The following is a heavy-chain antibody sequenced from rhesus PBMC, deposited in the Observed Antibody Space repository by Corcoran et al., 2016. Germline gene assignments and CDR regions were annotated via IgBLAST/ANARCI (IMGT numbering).Heavy chain of an antibody. V-gene: IGHV4-173*01. CDR3: AKSGARGYSGYGDFDY. Sequence: QLQLQESGPGLVKPSETLSLTCAVSGGSISSNYWSWIRQPPGKGLEWIGRISGSGGSTDYNPVLKSRVSISTDTSKNQFSLELSSVTAADTAVYYCAKSGARGYSGYGDFDYWGQVVLVTVSS. CDR2: ISGSGGST. CDR1: GGSISSNY. J-gene: IGHJ4*01. D-gene: IGHD5-42*01.